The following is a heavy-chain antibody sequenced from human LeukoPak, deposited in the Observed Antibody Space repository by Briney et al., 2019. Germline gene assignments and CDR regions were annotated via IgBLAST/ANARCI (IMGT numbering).Heavy chain of an antibody. CDR1: GGSISSYY. CDR2: IYYSGST. CDR3: ARGYSSSWHGEYYFDY. D-gene: IGHD6-13*01. Sequence: SETLSLTCTVSGGSISSYYWSWIRQPPGQGLEWMGYIYYSGSTNYNPSLKSRVTISVDTSKNQFSLELSSVTAADTAVYYCARGYSSSWHGEYYFDYWGQGTLVTVSS. V-gene: IGHV4-59*01. J-gene: IGHJ4*02.